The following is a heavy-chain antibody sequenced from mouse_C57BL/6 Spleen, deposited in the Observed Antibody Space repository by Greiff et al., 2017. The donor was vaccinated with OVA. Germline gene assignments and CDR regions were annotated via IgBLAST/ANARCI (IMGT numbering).Heavy chain of an antibody. D-gene: IGHD2-1*01. CDR2: IYPGSGST. Sequence: QVQLKQPGAELVKPGASVKMSCKASGYTFTSYWITWVKQRPGQGLEWIGDIYPGSGSTNYNEKFKSKATLTVDTSSSTAYMQLSSLTSEDSAVYYCARGGYYGNYVDYWGQGTTLTVSS. V-gene: IGHV1-55*01. J-gene: IGHJ2*01. CDR1: GYTFTSYW. CDR3: ARGGYYGNYVDY.